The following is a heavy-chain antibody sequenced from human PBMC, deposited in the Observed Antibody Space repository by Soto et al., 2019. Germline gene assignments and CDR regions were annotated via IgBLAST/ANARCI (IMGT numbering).Heavy chain of an antibody. CDR1: GDSVSSNSAP. J-gene: IGHJ6*04. Sequence: QVQLQQSGPGLVKPSQTLSLTCDISGDSVSSNSAPWNWLRQTPSRGLEWLGRTYYKSQWYNNYAECVRSRINVKPVTSKNHYTVQLNAGTPEDTAGHYWARGSGDDVSTHHVVDVWGKGATGTVSS. V-gene: IGHV6-1*01. D-gene: IGHD2-2*01. CDR2: TYYKSQWYN. CDR3: ARGSGDDVSTHHVVDV.